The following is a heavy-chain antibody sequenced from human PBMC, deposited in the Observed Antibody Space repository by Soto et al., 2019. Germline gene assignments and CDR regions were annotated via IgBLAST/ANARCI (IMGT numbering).Heavy chain of an antibody. CDR3: AGDQGASGSFK. CDR2: IWHDGSNK. Sequence: QVQLVESGGGVVQPGRSLRLSCAASGFTFSSYGMHWVRQAPGKGLEWVAVIWHDGSNKYYADSVKGRFTISRDNSKNTLYLQMNSLRAEDTAVYYCAGDQGASGSFKWGQGTLVTVSS. V-gene: IGHV3-33*01. CDR1: GFTFSSYG. D-gene: IGHD3-22*01. J-gene: IGHJ4*02.